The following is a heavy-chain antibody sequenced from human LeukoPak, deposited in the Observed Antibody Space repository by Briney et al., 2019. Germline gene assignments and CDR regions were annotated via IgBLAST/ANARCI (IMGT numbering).Heavy chain of an antibody. Sequence: SETLSLTCTVSGYSISSGSYFWNWIRQPAGKGLEWIGRIYTSGSTNYNPSLKSRVTISVDTSKNQFSLKLSSVTAADTAVYYCAREVGGYSYGYRPTELYWYFDLWGRGTRVTVSS. J-gene: IGHJ2*01. CDR2: IYTSGST. V-gene: IGHV4-61*02. D-gene: IGHD5-18*01. CDR1: GYSISSGSYF. CDR3: AREVGGYSYGYRPTELYWYFDL.